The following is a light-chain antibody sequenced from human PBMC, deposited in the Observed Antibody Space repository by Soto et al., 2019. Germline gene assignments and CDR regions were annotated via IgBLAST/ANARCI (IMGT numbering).Light chain of an antibody. CDR3: QHHNAWPLT. CDR2: GAS. J-gene: IGKJ4*01. CDR1: QTAGTS. Sequence: EIVLTQSPATLSVSPGERATLSCRASQTAGTSLVWYQQKPGQAPSLLIYGASTRAAGIPARFSGSGSWTDFTLTISSLQSEDFAVYYCQHHNAWPLTFGGGTEVEIK. V-gene: IGKV3-15*01.